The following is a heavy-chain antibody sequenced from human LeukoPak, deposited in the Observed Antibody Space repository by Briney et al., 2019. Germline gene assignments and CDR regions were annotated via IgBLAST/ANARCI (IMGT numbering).Heavy chain of an antibody. Sequence: SETLSLTCTVSGGSVSSSGYYWGWIRQPPGKGLEWIGEINHSGSTNYNPSLKSRVTISVDTSKNQFSLKLSSVTAADTAVYYCAGDHSSSWNEYFQHWGQGTLVTVSS. D-gene: IGHD6-13*01. CDR1: GGSVSSSGYY. CDR2: INHSGST. V-gene: IGHV4-39*07. CDR3: AGDHSSSWNEYFQH. J-gene: IGHJ1*01.